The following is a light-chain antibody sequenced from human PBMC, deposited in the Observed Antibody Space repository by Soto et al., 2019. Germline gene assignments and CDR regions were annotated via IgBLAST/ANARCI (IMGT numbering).Light chain of an antibody. CDR3: QKYNSAPWT. CDR2: AAS. J-gene: IGKJ1*01. Sequence: DLEMTQSPSSLSASVGDRVSITCRASQDISKYLAWYQQKPGKVPKLLIYAASTLQSGVPSRFSGSGSGTDFTLTISSLQAEDVATYHCQKYNSAPWTFGQGTKVEIK. V-gene: IGKV1-27*01. CDR1: QDISKY.